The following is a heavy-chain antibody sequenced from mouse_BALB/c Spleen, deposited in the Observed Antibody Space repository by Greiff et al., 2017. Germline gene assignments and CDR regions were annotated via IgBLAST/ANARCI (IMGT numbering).Heavy chain of an antibody. V-gene: IGHV14-3*02. D-gene: IGHD1-1*01. CDR1: GFNIKDTY. J-gene: IGHJ1*01. Sequence: EVQLQQSGAELVKPGASVKLSCTASGFNIKDTYMHWVKQRPEPGLEWIGRIDPANGNTKYDPKFQGKATITADTSSNTAYLQLSSLTSEDTAVYYCARGGSSYGYWYFDVWGAGTTVTVSS. CDR2: IDPANGNT. CDR3: ARGGSSYGYWYFDV.